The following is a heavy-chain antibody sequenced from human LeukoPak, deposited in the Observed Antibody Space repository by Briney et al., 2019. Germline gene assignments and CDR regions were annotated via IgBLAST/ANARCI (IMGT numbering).Heavy chain of an antibody. Sequence: SETLSLTCAVYGGSFSGYYWSWIRQPPGRGLEWIGEINHSGSTNYNPSLKSRVTISVDTSKNQFSLKLSSVTAADTAVYYCARGFPPYDYVWGSYRLYYFDYWGQGTLVTVSS. CDR3: ARGFPPYDYVWGSYRLYYFDY. D-gene: IGHD3-16*02. V-gene: IGHV4-34*01. CDR1: GGSFSGYY. J-gene: IGHJ4*02. CDR2: INHSGST.